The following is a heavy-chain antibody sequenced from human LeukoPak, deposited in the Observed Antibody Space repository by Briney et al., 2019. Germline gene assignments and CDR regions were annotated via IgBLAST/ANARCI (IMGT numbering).Heavy chain of an antibody. J-gene: IGHJ6*02. CDR2: INPSGGST. CDR3: ARGGYSYGDPRAFYFDYGMDV. V-gene: IGHV1-46*03. Sequence: GASVKVSCKASGYTFTSYYMHWVRQAPGQGLEWMGIINPSGGSTSYAQKFQGRVTMTRDTSTSTVYMELSSLRSEDTAVYYCARGGYSYGDPRAFYFDYGMDVWGQGTTVTVSS. D-gene: IGHD5-18*01. CDR1: GYTFTSYY.